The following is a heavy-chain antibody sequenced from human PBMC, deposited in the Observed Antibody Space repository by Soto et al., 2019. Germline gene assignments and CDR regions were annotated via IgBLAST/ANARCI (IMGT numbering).Heavy chain of an antibody. CDR2: IIPIFGTA. Sequence: GASVKVSCKASGGIFSSYAISWVRQAPGQGLEWMGGIIPIFGTANYAQKFQGRVTITADKSTSTAYMELSSLRSEDTAVYYCARERKFDFWRKGLDVWGQGTTVTVSS. J-gene: IGHJ6*02. V-gene: IGHV1-69*06. D-gene: IGHD3-3*01. CDR3: ARERKFDFWRKGLDV. CDR1: GGIFSSYA.